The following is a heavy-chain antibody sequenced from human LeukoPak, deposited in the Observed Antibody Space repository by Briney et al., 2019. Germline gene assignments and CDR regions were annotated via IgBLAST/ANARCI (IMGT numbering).Heavy chain of an antibody. CDR3: ARRVWATTISRDGFDI. CDR1: GGSISSYH. D-gene: IGHD1-26*01. Sequence: SETLSLTCSVSGGSISSYHWSWIRQPPGKGLEWIGYISYSGYTNYNPSLQSRVTISLDRSKNQFSVKLTSVTAADTAVYYCARRVWATTISRDGFDIWGQGTMVTVSS. J-gene: IGHJ3*02. CDR2: ISYSGYT. V-gene: IGHV4-59*01.